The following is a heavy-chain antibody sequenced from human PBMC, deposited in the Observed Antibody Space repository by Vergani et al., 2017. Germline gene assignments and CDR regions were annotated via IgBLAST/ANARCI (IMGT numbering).Heavy chain of an antibody. CDR1: GYTFTGYY. CDR2: INPNSGGT. Sequence: QVQLVQSGAEVKKPGASVKVSCKASGYTFTGYYMHWVRQAPGQGLEWMGWINPNSGGTHYAQKFQGRVTMTRDTSISTAYMELSRLISDDTAVYYCARVYYDSSGYDYWGQGTLVTVSS. D-gene: IGHD3-22*01. V-gene: IGHV1-2*02. J-gene: IGHJ4*02. CDR3: ARVYYDSSGYDY.